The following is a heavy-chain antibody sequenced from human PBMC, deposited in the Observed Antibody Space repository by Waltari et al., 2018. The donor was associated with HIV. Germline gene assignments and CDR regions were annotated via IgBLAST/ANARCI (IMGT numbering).Heavy chain of an antibody. D-gene: IGHD3-16*02. CDR2: IYYSGST. V-gene: IGHV4-61*01. CDR1: GGSVRSGSYY. CDR3: AGRYSSRLGELSLYEKH. Sequence: VQLQASGPGLVKPSETLSLTCTVSGGSVRSGSYYWSWLRQHPGKGLEWIGYIYYSGSTNYNPSLKSRVTISVDTSKNQFSLKLSSVTAADTAVYYCAGRYSSRLGELSLYEKHWGQGTLVTVSS. J-gene: IGHJ1*01.